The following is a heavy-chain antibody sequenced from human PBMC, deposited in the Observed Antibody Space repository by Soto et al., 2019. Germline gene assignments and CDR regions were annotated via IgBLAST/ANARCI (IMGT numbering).Heavy chain of an antibody. J-gene: IGHJ4*02. CDR3: ARADDSYSVDY. Sequence: VTLKESGPVLVKPTETLTLTCTVSGFSLTNDGMGVSWIRQTPGKALEWLAHIFSNDVKYYTTSLRSRLTISKDTSKSHVVLTMTNVDPADTATYYCARADDSYSVDYWGQGTLVTVSS. CDR1: GFSLTNDGMG. D-gene: IGHD2-15*01. V-gene: IGHV2-26*01. CDR2: IFSNDVK.